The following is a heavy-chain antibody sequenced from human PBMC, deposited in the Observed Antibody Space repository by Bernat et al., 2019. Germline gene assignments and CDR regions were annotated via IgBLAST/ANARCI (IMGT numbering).Heavy chain of an antibody. CDR2: IWYDGSNK. D-gene: IGHD6-19*01. Sequence: QVQLVESGGGVVQPGRSLRLSRAASGFTFSSYGMHWVRQAPGKGLEWVAVIWYDGSNKYYADSVKGRFTISRDNSKNTLYLQMNSLRAEDTAVYYCARGPQAGPFDYWGQGTLVTVSS. J-gene: IGHJ4*02. CDR3: ARGPQAGPFDY. V-gene: IGHV3-33*01. CDR1: GFTFSSYG.